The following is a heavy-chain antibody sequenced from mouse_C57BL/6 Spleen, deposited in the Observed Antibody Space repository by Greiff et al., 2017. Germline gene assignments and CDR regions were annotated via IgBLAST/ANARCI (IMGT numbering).Heavy chain of an antibody. CDR3: ARWDDYGFAMGY. Sequence: VQLQQSGPELVKPGASVKISCKASGYAFSSSWMNWVKQRPGKGLEWIGRIYPGDGDTNYNGKFKGKATLTADKSSRTAYMQLSSLTSEDSAVYFCARWDDYGFAMGYWGQGASVTVAS. V-gene: IGHV1-82*01. CDR1: GYAFSSSW. J-gene: IGHJ4*01. CDR2: IYPGDGDT. D-gene: IGHD2-4*01.